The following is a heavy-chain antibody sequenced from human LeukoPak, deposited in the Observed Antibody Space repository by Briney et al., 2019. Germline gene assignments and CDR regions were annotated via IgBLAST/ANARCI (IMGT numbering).Heavy chain of an antibody. Sequence: SETLSLTCTVSGGSISSYYWSWIRQPPGKGLEWIGYIYYSGSTNYNPSLKSRVTISVDPSKNPFSLKLSSVTAADTAVYYCASGNPGYADAFDIWGQGTMVTVSS. CDR2: IYYSGST. CDR3: ASGNPGYADAFDI. J-gene: IGHJ3*02. D-gene: IGHD1-1*01. CDR1: GGSISSYY. V-gene: IGHV4-59*08.